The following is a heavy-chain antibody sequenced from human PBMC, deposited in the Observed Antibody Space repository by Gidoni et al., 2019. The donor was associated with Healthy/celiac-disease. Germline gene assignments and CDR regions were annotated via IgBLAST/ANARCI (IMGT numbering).Heavy chain of an antibody. Sequence: CMSWIRQAPGKGLEWVSSISSSGSTIYYDDSVKGRFTISRENAKNSLYLQMNSLRAEDTAVYYCASPLVEVATITDAFDIWGQGTMVTVSS. CDR3: ASPLVEVATITDAFDI. D-gene: IGHD5-12*01. CDR2: ISSSGSTI. V-gene: IGHV3-11*01. J-gene: IGHJ3*02. CDR1: C.